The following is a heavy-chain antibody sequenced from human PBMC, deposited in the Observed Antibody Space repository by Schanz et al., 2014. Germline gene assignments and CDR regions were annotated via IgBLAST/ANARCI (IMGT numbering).Heavy chain of an antibody. CDR2: IWYDENNK. CDR1: GFTFSSYG. Sequence: QVQLVESGGGVVQFGRSLRLSCVASGFTFSSYGMHWVRQAPGKGLEWVAVIWYDENNKYYADSVKGRFTMSRDNSKNTLYLQMNSLRAEDTAVYYYAKARRKSNCSGGRCFHYSYYGMDVWGQGTTVTVSS. D-gene: IGHD2-15*01. J-gene: IGHJ6*02. V-gene: IGHV3-33*06. CDR3: AKARRKSNCSGGRCFHYSYYGMDV.